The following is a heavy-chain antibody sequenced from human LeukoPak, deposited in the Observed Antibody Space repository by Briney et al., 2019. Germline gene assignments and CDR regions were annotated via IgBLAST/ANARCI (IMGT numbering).Heavy chain of an antibody. D-gene: IGHD3-3*01. V-gene: IGHV3-33*01. J-gene: IGHJ4*02. Sequence: GGSLRLSCAASGFTFSSYGMHWVRQAPGKGLEWVAVIWYDGSNKYYADSVKGRFTISRDNSKNTLYLQMNSLRAEDTAVYYCARGRDFGDYDFWSGYIYWGQGTLVTVSS. CDR2: IWYDGSNK. CDR1: GFTFSSYG. CDR3: ARGRDFGDYDFWSGYIY.